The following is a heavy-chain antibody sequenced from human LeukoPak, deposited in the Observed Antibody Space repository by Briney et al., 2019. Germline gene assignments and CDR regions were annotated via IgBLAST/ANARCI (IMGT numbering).Heavy chain of an antibody. V-gene: IGHV4-34*01. CDR1: GGSFSGYY. CDR2: INHSGST. D-gene: IGHD3-16*01. CDR3: ASPRGIRMGYFDY. Sequence: SETLSLTCAVYGGSFSGYYWSWIRQPPGKGLEWIGEINHSGSTNYNPSLESRVTISVDTSKNQFSLKLSSVTAADTAVYYCASPRGIRMGYFDYWGQGTLVTVSS. J-gene: IGHJ4*02.